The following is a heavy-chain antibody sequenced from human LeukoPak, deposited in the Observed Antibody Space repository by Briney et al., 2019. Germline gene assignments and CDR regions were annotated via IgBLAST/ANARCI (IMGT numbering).Heavy chain of an antibody. CDR2: IKQDGSEK. J-gene: IGHJ4*02. CDR3: ARARARDYFDY. V-gene: IGHV3-7*01. Sequence: PGGSLRLSCAASGFTFSSYWMSWVRQAPVKGLEWVANIKQDGSEKYYVDSVKGRFTISRDNAKNSLYLQMNSLRAEDTAVYYCARARARDYFDYWGQGTLVTVSS. CDR1: GFTFSSYW.